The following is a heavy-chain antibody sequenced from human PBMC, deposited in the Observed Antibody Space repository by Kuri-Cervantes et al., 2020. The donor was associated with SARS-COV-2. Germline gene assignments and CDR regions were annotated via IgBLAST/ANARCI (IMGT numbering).Heavy chain of an antibody. D-gene: IGHD2-21*01. V-gene: IGHV3-30*18. J-gene: IGHJ4*02. Sequence: GESLKISCAASGFNFSRTDMHWVRQAPGKGLEWVAVISHDEKNKKCTASGKGRFTISRDNSQNTLYLHMKSLRSEDTAIYYCAKDRVGVQDFWGQGTLVTVSS. CDR1: GFNFSRTD. CDR3: AKDRVGVQDF. CDR2: ISHDEKNK.